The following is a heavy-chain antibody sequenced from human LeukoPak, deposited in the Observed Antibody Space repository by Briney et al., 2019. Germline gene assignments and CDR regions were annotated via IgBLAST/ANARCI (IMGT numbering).Heavy chain of an antibody. Sequence: GTSVKVSCKASGFTFTSSAMQWVRQARGQRLEWIGWIVVGSGNTNYAQKFQERVTITRDMSTSTAYMELSRLRTEDTAVYYCAASYYYFWSGYPDAFDIWGQGTMVTVSS. J-gene: IGHJ3*02. CDR1: GFTFTSSA. CDR2: IVVGSGNT. V-gene: IGHV1-58*02. D-gene: IGHD3-3*01. CDR3: AASYYYFWSGYPDAFDI.